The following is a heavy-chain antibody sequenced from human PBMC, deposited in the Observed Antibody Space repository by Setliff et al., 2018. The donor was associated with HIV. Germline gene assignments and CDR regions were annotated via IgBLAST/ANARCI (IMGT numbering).Heavy chain of an antibody. D-gene: IGHD3-10*01. J-gene: IGHJ3*02. CDR1: GYSFSNYW. Sequence: PGESLKISCKGSGYSFSNYWIGWVCQMPGKGLEWMGIIYPGDSETRYNPSFQGQVSISVDKSSSTAYLQWSSLRASDTAMYYCATRLNFGASDAFDIWGQGTMVTVSS. V-gene: IGHV5-51*01. CDR2: IYPGDSET. CDR3: ATRLNFGASDAFDI.